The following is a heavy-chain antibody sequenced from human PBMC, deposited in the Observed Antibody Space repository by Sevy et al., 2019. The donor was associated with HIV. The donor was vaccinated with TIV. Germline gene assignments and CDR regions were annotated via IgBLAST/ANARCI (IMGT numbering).Heavy chain of an antibody. Sequence: GGSLRLSCAASGFTVSSNYMSWVRQAPGKGLEWVSVIYSGGSTYYADSVKGRFTISRDNSKNTLYLKMNSLRAEDTAVYYCAGGRGGTIFGVAYYYGMDVWGQGTTVTVSS. CDR1: GFTVSSNY. V-gene: IGHV3-53*01. J-gene: IGHJ6*02. CDR3: AGGRGGTIFGVAYYYGMDV. CDR2: IYSGGST. D-gene: IGHD3-3*01.